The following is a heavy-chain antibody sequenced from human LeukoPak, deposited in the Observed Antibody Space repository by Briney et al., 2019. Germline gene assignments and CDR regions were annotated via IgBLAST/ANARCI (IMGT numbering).Heavy chain of an antibody. CDR3: ARGPYSSGWFTFDP. V-gene: IGHV2-70*11. CDR1: GFSLSTSGMC. CDR2: IDWDDDK. D-gene: IGHD6-19*01. Sequence: ESGPTLVKPTQTLTLTCTFSGFSLSTSGMCVSWIRQPPGKALEWLARIDWDDDKYYSTSLKTRLTISKDTSKNQVVLTMTNMDPVDTATYYCARGPYSSGWFTFDPWGQGTLVTVSS. J-gene: IGHJ5*02.